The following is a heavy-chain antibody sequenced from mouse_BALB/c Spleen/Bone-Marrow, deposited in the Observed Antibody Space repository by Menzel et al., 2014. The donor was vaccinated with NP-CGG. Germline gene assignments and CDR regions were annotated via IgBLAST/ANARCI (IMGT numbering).Heavy chain of an antibody. D-gene: IGHD2-4*01. V-gene: IGHV5-17*02. Sequence: DVHLVESGGGLVQPGVSRKLSCAASGFTSSSFGMHWVRQAPEKGLEWVAYISNGSITIYYADTVKGRFTISRDNPKNTLFLQRTSLRSEDTAMYYGARKGAMITHYYAMEYWGQGTSVTVSS. CDR3: ARKGAMITHYYAMEY. CDR1: GFTSSSFG. CDR2: ISNGSITI. J-gene: IGHJ4*01.